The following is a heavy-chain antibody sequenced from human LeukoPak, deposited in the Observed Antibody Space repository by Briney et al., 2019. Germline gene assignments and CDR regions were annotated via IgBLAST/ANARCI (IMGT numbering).Heavy chain of an antibody. D-gene: IGHD3-9*01. CDR1: GFTFSSYS. V-gene: IGHV3-21*01. Sequence: PGGSLRLSCAASGFTFSSYSMNWVRQAPGKGLEWVSSISSSSSYIYYADSVKGRFTISRDNAKNSLYLQLNSLRAEDTAVYCCAPVEGYYDILTGYYRGSSDDHWGQGTLVTVSS. CDR2: ISSSSSYI. CDR3: APVEGYYDILTGYYRGSSDDH. J-gene: IGHJ4*02.